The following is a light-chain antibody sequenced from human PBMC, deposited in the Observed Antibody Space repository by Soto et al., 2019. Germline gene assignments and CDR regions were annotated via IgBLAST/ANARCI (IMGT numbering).Light chain of an antibody. J-gene: IGKJ1*01. V-gene: IGKV3-20*01. Sequence: EIVLTQSPGTLSLSPGEGATLSCRASQSVTSNYLAWFQQKPGQAPRLLIFGASSRATGTPDRFSGSGSGTDFTLTISRLEPEDLAVYYCHQYGTSRTFGQGTKVEIK. CDR1: QSVTSNY. CDR2: GAS. CDR3: HQYGTSRT.